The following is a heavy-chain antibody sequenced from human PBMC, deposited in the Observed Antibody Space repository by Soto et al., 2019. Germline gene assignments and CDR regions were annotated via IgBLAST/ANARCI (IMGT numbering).Heavy chain of an antibody. Sequence: ASVKVSCKASGGTFSSYAISWVRQAPGQGLEWVGGIIPIVGTTKHAQKFQGRVTSTADESTSTVYMELSRLTSEDTALYYCARNNYYDSSGYYYFDYWGQGTPVTVSS. V-gene: IGHV1-69*13. CDR1: GGTFSSYA. CDR3: ARNNYYDSSGYYYFDY. CDR2: IIPIVGTT. D-gene: IGHD3-22*01. J-gene: IGHJ4*02.